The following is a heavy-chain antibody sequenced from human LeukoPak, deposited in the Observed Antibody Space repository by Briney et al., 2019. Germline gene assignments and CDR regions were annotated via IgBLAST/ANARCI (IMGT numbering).Heavy chain of an antibody. D-gene: IGHD3-22*01. Sequence: PGGSLRLSCAASGFTFSSDAMRWVRQAPGKGLEWMAVISYDGSNKYYADSVKGRFTISRDNSKNTLYLQMNSLRAEDTAVYYCARDSIYDSSGYYGFLRYWGQGTLVTVSS. CDR3: ARDSIYDSSGYYGFLRY. CDR1: GFTFSSDA. J-gene: IGHJ4*02. CDR2: ISYDGSNK. V-gene: IGHV3-30-3*01.